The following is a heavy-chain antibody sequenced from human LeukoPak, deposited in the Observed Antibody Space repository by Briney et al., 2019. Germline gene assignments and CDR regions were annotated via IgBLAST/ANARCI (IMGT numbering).Heavy chain of an antibody. Sequence: SGTLSLTCTVSGDSISSGYYWGWIRQPPGEGLQWIANVYHRGNNYYNPSLWSRVTISVDTSKNQFSLKLSSVTAADTAVYYCAVSGYGGAFDIWGQGTMVTVSS. CDR2: VYHRGNN. CDR1: GDSISSGYY. D-gene: IGHD3-22*01. J-gene: IGHJ3*02. CDR3: AVSGYGGAFDI. V-gene: IGHV4-38-2*02.